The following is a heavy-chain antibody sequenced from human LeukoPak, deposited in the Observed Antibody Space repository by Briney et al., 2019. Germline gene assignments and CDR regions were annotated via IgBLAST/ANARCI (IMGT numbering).Heavy chain of an antibody. D-gene: IGHD1-1*01. Sequence: ASVKVSCKVSGYTLTELSMHWVRQAPGKGREWMGGFDPEDGETIYAQKFQGRVTMTEDTSTDTAYMELSSLRSEHTAVYYCATGLGDSYPLQKFDYWGQGTLVTVSS. CDR3: ATGLGDSYPLQKFDY. CDR2: FDPEDGET. V-gene: IGHV1-24*01. CDR1: GYTLTELS. J-gene: IGHJ4*02.